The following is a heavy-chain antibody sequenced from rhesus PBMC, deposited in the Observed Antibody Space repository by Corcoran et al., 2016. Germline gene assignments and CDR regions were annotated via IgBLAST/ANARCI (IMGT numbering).Heavy chain of an antibody. V-gene: IGHV4-76*01. CDR1: GYSISSGYD. CDR2: IYGSSGST. CDR3: ARANFGAFDF. D-gene: IGHD7-45*01. J-gene: IGHJ3*01. Sequence: QVQLQESGPGVVKPSETLSLTCAVSGYSISSGYDWSWIRQPPGKGLEWIGYIYGSSGSTNYNPSLKNRVTISKDTSKNQFSLKLSSVTTADTAVYYCARANFGAFDFWGQGLRVTVSS.